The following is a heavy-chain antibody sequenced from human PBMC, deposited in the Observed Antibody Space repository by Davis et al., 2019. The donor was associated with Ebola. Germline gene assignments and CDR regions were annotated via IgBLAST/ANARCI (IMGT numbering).Heavy chain of an antibody. D-gene: IGHD3-22*01. J-gene: IGHJ3*02. CDR2: ISSSSRFI. CDR1: GFTFSSYS. Sequence: LTCAASGFTFSSYSMNWVRQAPGKGLEWVSSISSSSRFIYYANSTKGRFTISRVNAKNSLYLQMNSLRVEDTAVYYCARDNTGYDTSGGDGFDIWGQGTMVTVSS. CDR3: ARDNTGYDTSGGDGFDI. V-gene: IGHV3-21*06.